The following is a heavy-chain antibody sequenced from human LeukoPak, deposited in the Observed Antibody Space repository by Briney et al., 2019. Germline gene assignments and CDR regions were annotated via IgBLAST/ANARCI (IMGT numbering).Heavy chain of an antibody. Sequence: GGSLRLSCAASGFTFDDYAMHWVRQAPGKGLEWVSGISWNCGSIGYADSVKGRFTISRDNAKNSLYLQMNSLRAEDTALYYCAKDIGRFLEWLGFDPWGQGTLVTVSS. J-gene: IGHJ5*02. CDR2: ISWNCGSI. V-gene: IGHV3-9*01. CDR3: AKDIGRFLEWLGFDP. D-gene: IGHD3-3*01. CDR1: GFTFDDYA.